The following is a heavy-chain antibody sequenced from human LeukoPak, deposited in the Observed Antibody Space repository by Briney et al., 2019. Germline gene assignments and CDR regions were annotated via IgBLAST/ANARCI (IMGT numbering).Heavy chain of an antibody. CDR1: GGSISSGGYY. D-gene: IGHD5-12*01. J-gene: IGHJ6*02. CDR3: ASSEATATPPPYGMDV. CDR2: IYYSGGT. V-gene: IGHV4-31*03. Sequence: PSETLSLTCTVSGGSISSGGYYWSWIRQHPGKGLEWIGYIYYSGGTFYNPSLKSRATISVDTSNNQVSLKLTSVTVADTAVYYCASSEATATPPPYGMDVWGQGTTVTVSS.